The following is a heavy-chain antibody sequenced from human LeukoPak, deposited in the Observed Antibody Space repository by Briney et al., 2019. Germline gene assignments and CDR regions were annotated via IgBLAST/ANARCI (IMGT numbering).Heavy chain of an antibody. V-gene: IGHV3-7*01. D-gene: IGHD3-22*01. J-gene: IGHJ6*02. Sequence: GGSLRLSCAASGFTFSSYWMSWVRQAPGKGLEWVANIKQDGSEKYYVDSVKGRFTISRDNAKNSLYLQMNSLRAEDTAVYYCARDSYYYDSSGYSSGMDVWGQGTTVTVSS. CDR1: GFTFSSYW. CDR2: IKQDGSEK. CDR3: ARDSYYYDSSGYSSGMDV.